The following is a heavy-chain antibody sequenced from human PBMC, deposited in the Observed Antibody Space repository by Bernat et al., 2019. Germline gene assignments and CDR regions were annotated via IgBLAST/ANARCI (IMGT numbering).Heavy chain of an antibody. CDR1: GFTFNNAW. Sequence: VQLVESGGGVVQPGRSLRLSCAASGFTFNNAWMNWVRQAPGKGLEWVGRIKAKTDDGTADYAAPVKGRFTISRDDSKNMLYLQMNSLKTEDTAVYYCTTDLQPRGLPDCWGQGTLVIVSS. CDR3: TTDLQPRGLPDC. D-gene: IGHD4-17*01. J-gene: IGHJ4*02. V-gene: IGHV3-15*07. CDR2: IKAKTDDGTA.